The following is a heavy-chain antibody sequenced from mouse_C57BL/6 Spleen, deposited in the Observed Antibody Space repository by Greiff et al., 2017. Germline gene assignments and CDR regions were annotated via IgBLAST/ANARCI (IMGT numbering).Heavy chain of an antibody. V-gene: IGHV5-4*01. D-gene: IGHD1-1*01. Sequence: EVNVVESGGGLVKPGGSLKLSCAASGFTFSSYAMSWVRQTPEKRLEWVATISDGGSYTYYPDNVKGRFTISRDNAKNNLYLQMSHLKSEDTAMYYCARDGGTTVEYYFDYWGQGTTLTVSS. CDR3: ARDGGTTVEYYFDY. CDR1: GFTFSSYA. J-gene: IGHJ2*01. CDR2: ISDGGSYT.